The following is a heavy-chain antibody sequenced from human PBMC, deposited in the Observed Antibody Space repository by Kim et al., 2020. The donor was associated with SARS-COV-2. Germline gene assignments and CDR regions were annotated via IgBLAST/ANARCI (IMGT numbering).Heavy chain of an antibody. D-gene: IGHD3-22*01. CDR3: ARDPYYDSSGYYYYGMDV. Sequence: ASVKVSCKASGYTFTSYYMHWVRQDPGQGLEWMGIINPSGGSTSYAQKFQGRVTMTRDTSTSTVYMELSSLRSEDTAVYYCARDPYYDSSGYYYYGMDVWGQGTTVTVSS. V-gene: IGHV1-46*01. J-gene: IGHJ6*02. CDR2: INPSGGST. CDR1: GYTFTSYY.